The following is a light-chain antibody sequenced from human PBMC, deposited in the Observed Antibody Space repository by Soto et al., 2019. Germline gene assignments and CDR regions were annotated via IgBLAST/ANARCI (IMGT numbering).Light chain of an antibody. CDR2: GNN. V-gene: IGLV1-40*01. Sequence: QSVLTQPPSVSGAPGQRVTISCTGSSSNIGAGYAVHWYQQLPETAPQLLIYGNNNRPSGVPDRFSGSKSGTSASLAITGLQAEDEADYYCQSYDSSLSGSVFGGGTKLTVL. CDR1: SSNIGAGYA. CDR3: QSYDSSLSGSV. J-gene: IGLJ2*01.